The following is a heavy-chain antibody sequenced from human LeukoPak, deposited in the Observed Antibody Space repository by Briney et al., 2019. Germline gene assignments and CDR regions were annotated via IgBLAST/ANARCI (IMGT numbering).Heavy chain of an antibody. J-gene: IGHJ4*02. CDR2: IYNIGTT. D-gene: IGHD2-15*01. V-gene: IGHV4-59*02. Sequence: SETLTLTCTVFGDSVTGYCLNWVRQPPGKGLEWIGHIYNIGTTNYNPSLKSRLTISADTSKNQFSLKLRSVPAADTAVYYCVIGVGWQPDYWGQGALVTVSS. CDR1: GDSVTGYC. CDR3: VIGVGWQPDY.